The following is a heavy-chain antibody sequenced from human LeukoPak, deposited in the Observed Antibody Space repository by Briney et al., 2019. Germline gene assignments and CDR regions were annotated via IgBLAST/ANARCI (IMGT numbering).Heavy chain of an antibody. J-gene: IGHJ4*02. D-gene: IGHD6-13*01. CDR3: AKGSSSWLFDY. CDR1: GFTFSSYG. V-gene: IGHV3-30*18. Sequence: GGSLRLSCAASGFTFSSYGMHWVRQAPGKGLEWVALISYDGSNNYYADSVKGRFTISRDNSKNTLYLQMNSLRAEDTAVYYCAKGSSSWLFDYWGQGTLVTVSS. CDR2: ISYDGSNN.